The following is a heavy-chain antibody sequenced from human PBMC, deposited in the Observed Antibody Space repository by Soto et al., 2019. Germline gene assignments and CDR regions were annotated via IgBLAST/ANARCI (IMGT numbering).Heavy chain of an antibody. CDR1: GFSLSKARMG. Sequence: QVTLKESGPVLVKPTETLTLTCTVSGFSLSKARMGVSWIRQPPGKALEWLAHIFGNDERSYNTSLKSRLTISRDTSKSQVVLTMTNVDPVDTGTYFCARALREGLPIYYFDSWGQGTLVTVSS. CDR2: IFGNDER. D-gene: IGHD1-26*01. V-gene: IGHV2-26*01. CDR3: ARALREGLPIYYFDS. J-gene: IGHJ4*02.